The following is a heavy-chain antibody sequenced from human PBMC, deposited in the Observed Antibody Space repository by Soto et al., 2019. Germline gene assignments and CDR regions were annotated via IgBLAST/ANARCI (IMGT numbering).Heavy chain of an antibody. D-gene: IGHD2-21*01. J-gene: IGHJ4*02. CDR1: GFTFSSYG. CDR2: ISHDGSNK. CDR3: AKGAPILWWTTSYFDY. V-gene: IGHV3-30*18. Sequence: GGSLRLSCAASGFTFSSYGMHWVRQAPGKGLEWVAVISHDGSNKYYADSVKGRFTISRDNSKNTLYLQMNSLRAEDTAVYYCAKGAPILWWTTSYFDYWGQGTLVTVSS.